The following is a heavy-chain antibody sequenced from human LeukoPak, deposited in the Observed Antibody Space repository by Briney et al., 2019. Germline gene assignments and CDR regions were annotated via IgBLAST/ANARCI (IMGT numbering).Heavy chain of an antibody. CDR1: GYSITSGYY. Sequence: PSETLSLTCAVSGYSITSGYYWGWIRQPPGKGLEWIGTIYHSGSTYYNPSLKSRVTISVDTSKSQFSLKLTSVTATDTAVYYCASPWRIIVRATSDAFDVWGQGTMVTVSS. CDR3: ASPWRIIVRATSDAFDV. V-gene: IGHV4-38-2*01. J-gene: IGHJ3*01. CDR2: IYHSGST. D-gene: IGHD1-26*01.